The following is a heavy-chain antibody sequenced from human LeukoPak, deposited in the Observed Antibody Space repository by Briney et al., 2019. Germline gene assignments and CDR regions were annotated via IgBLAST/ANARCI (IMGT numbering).Heavy chain of an antibody. Sequence: GASVKVSCKASGYTFTGYYMHWVRQAPGQGLEWMGWINPNSGGTNYAQKFQGRVTMTRDTSISTAYMELSRLRSDDTAVYYCARSFNGYGDYYMDVWGKGTTVTVSS. CDR3: ARSFNGYGDYYMDV. J-gene: IGHJ6*03. D-gene: IGHD5-12*01. CDR1: GYTFTGYY. CDR2: INPNSGGT. V-gene: IGHV1-2*02.